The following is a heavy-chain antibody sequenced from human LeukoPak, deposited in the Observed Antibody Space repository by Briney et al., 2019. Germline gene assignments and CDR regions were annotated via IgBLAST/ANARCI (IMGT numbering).Heavy chain of an antibody. V-gene: IGHV4-59*08. CDR1: GGSISSYY. D-gene: IGHD4-23*01. J-gene: IGHJ4*02. CDR3: ARHLRTVVTPDY. CDR2: IYYSGST. Sequence: SETLSLTCTVSGGSISSYYWSWIRQPPGKGLEWIGYIYYSGSTNYNPSLKSRVTISVDTSKNQFSLKLSSVTAADTAVYYCARHLRTVVTPDYWGQGTLVTVSS.